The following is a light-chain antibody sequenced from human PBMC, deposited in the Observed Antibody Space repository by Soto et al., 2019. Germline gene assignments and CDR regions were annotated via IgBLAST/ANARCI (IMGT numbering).Light chain of an antibody. Sequence: SYELTQPPSVSVAPGKTARIPCGGNNIGTKGVHWYQQKPGQAPVVVIYYDSDRPSGIPERFSGSNSGNTATLTISRVEAGDEADYYCQVWDSSRDHIVFGGGTQLTVL. V-gene: IGLV3-21*04. CDR3: QVWDSSRDHIV. J-gene: IGLJ7*01. CDR2: YDS. CDR1: NIGTKG.